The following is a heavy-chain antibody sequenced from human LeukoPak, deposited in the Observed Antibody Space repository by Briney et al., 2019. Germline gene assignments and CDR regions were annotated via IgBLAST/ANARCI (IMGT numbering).Heavy chain of an antibody. J-gene: IGHJ4*02. CDR2: ISYDGSNK. Sequence: PGRSLRLSCAASGFTFSSYGMHWVRQAPGKGLEWVAVISYDGSNKYYADSVKGRFTISRDNSKNTLYLQMNSLRAEDTAVYYCAKVGTEWNSSGWLNYWGQGTLVTVSS. D-gene: IGHD6-19*01. V-gene: IGHV3-30*18. CDR1: GFTFSSYG. CDR3: AKVGTEWNSSGWLNY.